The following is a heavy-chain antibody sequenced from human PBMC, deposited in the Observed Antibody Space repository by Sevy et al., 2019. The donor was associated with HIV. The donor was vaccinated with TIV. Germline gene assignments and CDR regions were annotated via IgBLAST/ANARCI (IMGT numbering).Heavy chain of an antibody. CDR3: ASLDTVLVTGYLDY. CDR1: GFTFNNYA. D-gene: IGHD5-18*01. CDR2: ISGSCSTT. V-gene: IGHV3-23*01. Sequence: GGSLRLSCTASGFTFNNYAMTWVRQAPGKGLEWVSTISGSCSTTNYADSVKGHFTISRDNSKNTLYLQMNSLRAEDTAVYYCASLDTVLVTGYLDYWGQGTLVTVSS. J-gene: IGHJ4*02.